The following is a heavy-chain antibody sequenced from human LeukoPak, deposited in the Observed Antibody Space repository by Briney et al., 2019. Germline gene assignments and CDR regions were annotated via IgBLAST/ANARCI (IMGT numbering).Heavy chain of an antibody. D-gene: IGHD3-10*01. CDR1: GFTFSDAW. Sequence: GGSLRLSCATSGFTFSDAWMSRVRQAPGEGLEWVGRIQSKTDGGPTEYAAPVKGRFTISRDDSRNTLYLQMNSLKAGDTGVYYCTTDRGALTNWGPGTLVTVSS. V-gene: IGHV3-15*01. CDR2: IQSKTDGGPT. J-gene: IGHJ4*02. CDR3: TTDRGALTN.